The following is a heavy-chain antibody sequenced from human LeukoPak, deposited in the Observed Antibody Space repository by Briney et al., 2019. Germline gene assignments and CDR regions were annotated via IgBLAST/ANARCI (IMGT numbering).Heavy chain of an antibody. CDR3: AKQSAGSAAWYSLHYDF. J-gene: IGHJ4*02. D-gene: IGHD6-13*01. CDR2: VDGGGGGT. V-gene: IGHV3-23*01. CDR1: GFTFSSSA. Sequence: GGSLRLSCAASGFTFSSSAMSWVRQVPGRGLEWVSSVDGGGGGTYYADSVKGRFTISRDNPKDTLYLQMNGLRAEDTAVYFCAKQSAGSAAWYSLHYDFWGQGTLVTVSS.